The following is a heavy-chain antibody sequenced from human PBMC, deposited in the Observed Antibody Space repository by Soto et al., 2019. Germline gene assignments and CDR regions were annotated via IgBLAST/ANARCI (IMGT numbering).Heavy chain of an antibody. J-gene: IGHJ4*02. V-gene: IGHV1-3*05. D-gene: IGHD3-3*01. Sequence: QVQLVQSGAEEKKPGASVKVSCKASGYTFTSYAMHGVRQAPGQRLEWKGWSNAGNGNTKYSQKFQGRVTITKDPSASTADMELSSLRSEDTAVYYAARQVWGGCFDYWGQGPLVTVCS. CDR3: ARQVWGGCFDY. CDR1: GYTFTSYA. CDR2: SNAGNGNT.